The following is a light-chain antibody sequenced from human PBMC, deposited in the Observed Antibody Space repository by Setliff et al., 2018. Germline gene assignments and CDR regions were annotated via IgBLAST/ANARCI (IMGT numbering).Light chain of an antibody. Sequence: QSVLTQPASVSGSPGQSITISCAGTSSDVGAHSHVSWYQQYPGKAPKLMISEVSNRPSGVSYRFSGSKSGNTASLTISGLQAEDEADYYRMSYTTIRTYVFGTGTKVTVL. CDR1: SSDVGAHSH. CDR2: EVS. J-gene: IGLJ1*01. V-gene: IGLV2-14*01. CDR3: MSYTTIRTYV.